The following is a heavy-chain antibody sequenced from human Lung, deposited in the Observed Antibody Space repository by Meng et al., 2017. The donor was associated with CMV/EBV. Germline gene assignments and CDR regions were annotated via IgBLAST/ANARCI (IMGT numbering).Heavy chain of an antibody. Sequence: ESXKISXAASGFTFSSYWMHWVRQAPGKGLVWVSRINSDGSSTSYADSVKGRFTISRDNAKNTLYLQMNSLRAEDTAVYYCARERFLSGYSGYDAGGLFYPWGQGXLVTVSS. CDR2: INSDGSST. V-gene: IGHV3-74*01. J-gene: IGHJ5*02. CDR1: GFTFSSYW. CDR3: ARERFLSGYSGYDAGGLFYP. D-gene: IGHD5-12*01.